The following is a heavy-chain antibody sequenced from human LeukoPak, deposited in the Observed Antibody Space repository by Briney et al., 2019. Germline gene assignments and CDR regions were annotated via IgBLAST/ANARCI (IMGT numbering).Heavy chain of an antibody. CDR3: AKDISSGYSYVDAFDI. Sequence: PGGSLRLSCAASGFSFSSYSMNWVRQAPGKGLEWVSGISWNSGSIGYADSVKGRFTISRDNAKNSLYLQMNSLRAEDTALYYCAKDISSGYSYVDAFDIWGQGTMVTVSS. CDR2: ISWNSGSI. D-gene: IGHD5-18*01. CDR1: GFSFSSYS. J-gene: IGHJ3*02. V-gene: IGHV3-9*01.